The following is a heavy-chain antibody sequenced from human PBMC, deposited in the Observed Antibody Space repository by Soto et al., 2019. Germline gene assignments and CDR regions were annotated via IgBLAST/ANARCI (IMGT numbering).Heavy chain of an antibody. Sequence: PSETLSLTCTVSGGSVSSGSYYWSWIRQPPGKGLEWIGYTYYSGSTNYNPSLKSRFTISRDNAKNSVSLQMNTLRVEDTAVYYCAREDSIIIPAVSDFWGQGTLVTVSS. V-gene: IGHV4-61*01. CDR3: AREDSIIIPAVSDF. CDR2: TYYSGST. CDR1: GGSVSSGSYY. J-gene: IGHJ4*02. D-gene: IGHD2-2*01.